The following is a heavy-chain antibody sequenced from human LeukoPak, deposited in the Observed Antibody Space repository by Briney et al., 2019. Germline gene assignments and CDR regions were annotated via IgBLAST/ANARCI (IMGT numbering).Heavy chain of an antibody. V-gene: IGHV1-18*04. D-gene: IGHD2-15*01. CDR1: GYTFTGYY. CDR2: ISAYNGNT. J-gene: IGHJ5*02. CDR3: ARVFCSGGSCYSVSQYNWFDP. Sequence: GASVKVSCKASGYTFTGYYMHWVRQAPGQGLEWMGWISAYNGNTNYAQKLQGRVTMTTDTSTSTAYMELRSLRSDDTAVYYCARVFCSGGSCYSVSQYNWFDPWGQGTLVTVSS.